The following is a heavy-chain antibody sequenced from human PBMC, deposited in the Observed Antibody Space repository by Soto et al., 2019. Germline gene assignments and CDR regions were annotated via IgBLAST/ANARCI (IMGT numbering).Heavy chain of an antibody. CDR1: GYTFTSYG. CDR3: ARDVPTVTTGGPDY. J-gene: IGHJ4*02. V-gene: IGHV1-18*01. D-gene: IGHD4-17*01. CDR2: ISAYNGNT. Sequence: QVQLVQSGVEVEKPGASVKVSCKASGYTFTSYGISWVRQAPGQGLEWMGWISAYNGNTNYAQKFQGRVTMTTDTSTSTAYMEGRSLRSDRTAVYYCARDVPTVTTGGPDYWGQGTLVTVSS.